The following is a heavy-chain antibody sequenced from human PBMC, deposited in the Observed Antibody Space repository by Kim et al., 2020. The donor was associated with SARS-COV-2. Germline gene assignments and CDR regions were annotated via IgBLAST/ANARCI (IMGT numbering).Heavy chain of an antibody. CDR2: IYYSGST. V-gene: IGHV4-59*08. J-gene: IGHJ6*02. CDR1: GGSISSYY. CDR3: ARHRGLLGRYYYGMDV. D-gene: IGHD3-16*01. Sequence: SETLSLTCTVSGGSISSYYWSWIRQPPGKGLEWIGYIYYSGSTNYNPSLKSRVTISVDTSKNQFSLKLSSVTAADTAVYYCARHRGLLGRYYYGMDVWGQGTRVTVSS.